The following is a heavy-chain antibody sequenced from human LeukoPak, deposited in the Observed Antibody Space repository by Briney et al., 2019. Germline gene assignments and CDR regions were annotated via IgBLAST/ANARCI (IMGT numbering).Heavy chain of an antibody. Sequence: GGSLRLSCAASGFTFSSYDMTWVRQAPGRGLEWVSSISSSSSYIYYADSVKGRFTISRDNAKNSLYLQMNSLRAEDTAVYYCARDFRFLEDYWGQGTLVTVSS. CDR3: ARDFRFLEDY. J-gene: IGHJ4*02. V-gene: IGHV3-21*06. D-gene: IGHD3-3*01. CDR1: GFTFSSYD. CDR2: ISSSSSYI.